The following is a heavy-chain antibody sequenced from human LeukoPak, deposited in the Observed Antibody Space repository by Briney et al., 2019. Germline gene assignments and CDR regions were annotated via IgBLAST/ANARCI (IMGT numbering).Heavy chain of an antibody. Sequence: PSETLSLTCTISGGSISSYFWSWIRQPAGKGLEWIGRIYTSGSTNYNPSLKGRVTMSVDTSKNQFSLKLSSATAADTAVYYCAAAVAGRGYYFDYWGQGTLVTVSS. CDR1: GGSISSYF. CDR2: IYTSGST. J-gene: IGHJ4*02. D-gene: IGHD6-19*01. CDR3: AAAVAGRGYYFDY. V-gene: IGHV4-4*07.